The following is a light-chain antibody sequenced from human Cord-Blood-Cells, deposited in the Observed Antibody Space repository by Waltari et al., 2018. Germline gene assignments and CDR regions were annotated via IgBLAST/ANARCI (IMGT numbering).Light chain of an antibody. CDR3: SSYAGSNKV. CDR2: EVS. Sequence: QSALTQPPSASGSPGQSVTISCTGPSRDLGGYNDVSWYQRHPGKAPQLMIYEVSKRPSGVPDRFSGSKSGNTASLTVSGLQAEDEADYYCSSYAGSNKVFGGGTKLTVL. V-gene: IGLV2-8*01. CDR1: SRDLGGYND. J-gene: IGLJ3*02.